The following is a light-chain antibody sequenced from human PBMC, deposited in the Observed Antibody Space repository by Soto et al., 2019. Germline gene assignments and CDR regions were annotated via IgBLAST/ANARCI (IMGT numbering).Light chain of an antibody. Sequence: EIVLTQSPATLSLSPGERATLSCRASQNISVYLAWYRQKPGQAPRLLIYAASNRATGIPARFSGSGSGTEFTLTISSLQSEDFAVYYCQQYNNWPRRTFGQGTKV. CDR3: QQYNNWPRRT. V-gene: IGKV3D-15*01. CDR1: QNISVY. J-gene: IGKJ1*01. CDR2: AAS.